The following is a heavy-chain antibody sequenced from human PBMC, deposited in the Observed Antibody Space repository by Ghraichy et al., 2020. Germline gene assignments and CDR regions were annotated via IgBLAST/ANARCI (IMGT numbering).Heavy chain of an antibody. CDR3: ARRRYYDSPIDY. V-gene: IGHV4-59*08. Sequence: SETLSLTCTVSGGSISSYYRSWIRQPPGKGLEWIGYIYYSGSTNYNPSLKSRVTISVDTSKNQFSLKLSSVTAADTAVYYCARRRYYDSPIDYWGQGTLVTVSS. CDR2: IYYSGST. J-gene: IGHJ4*02. D-gene: IGHD3-22*01. CDR1: GGSISSYY.